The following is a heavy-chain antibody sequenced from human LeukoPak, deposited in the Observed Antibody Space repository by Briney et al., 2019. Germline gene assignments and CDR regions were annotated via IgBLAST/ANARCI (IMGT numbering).Heavy chain of an antibody. CDR3: ARDRGISGWPFDY. CDR2: ISSSSSYI. D-gene: IGHD6-19*01. J-gene: IGHJ4*02. CDR1: GFTFSSYS. V-gene: IGHV3-21*01. Sequence: GGSLRLSCAASGFTFSSYSMNWVRHAPGKGLEWVSSISSSSSYIYYADSVKGRFTISRDNAKNSLYLQMNSLRAEDTAVYYCARDRGISGWPFDYWGQGTLVTVSS.